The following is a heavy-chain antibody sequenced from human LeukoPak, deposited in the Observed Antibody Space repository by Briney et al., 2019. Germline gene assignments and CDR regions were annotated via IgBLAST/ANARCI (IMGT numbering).Heavy chain of an antibody. J-gene: IGHJ4*02. CDR3: ARRTTYYYDSSGYYYYDY. D-gene: IGHD3-22*01. CDR1: GYSFTSYW. V-gene: IGHV5-51*01. Sequence: GESLKISCKGSGYSFTSYWIGWVRQMPGKGLEWMGIIYRGDSDTRYSPSFQGQVTISADKSISTAYLQWSSLKASDTAMYYCARRTTYYYDSSGYYYYDYWGQGTLVTVSS. CDR2: IYRGDSDT.